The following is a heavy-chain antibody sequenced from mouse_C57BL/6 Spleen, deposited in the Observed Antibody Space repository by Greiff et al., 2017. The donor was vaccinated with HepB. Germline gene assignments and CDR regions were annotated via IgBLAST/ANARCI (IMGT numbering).Heavy chain of an antibody. CDR2: ISNGGGST. V-gene: IGHV5-12*01. J-gene: IGHJ4*01. D-gene: IGHD1-1*01. CDR1: GFTFSDYY. Sequence: EVQLVESGGGLVQPGGSLKLSCAASGFTFSDYYMYWVRQTPEKRLEWVAYISNGGGSTYYPDTVKGRFTISRDNAKNTLYLQMSRLKSEDTAMYYCARPAYDYYAMDYWGQGTSVTVSS. CDR3: ARPAYDYYAMDY.